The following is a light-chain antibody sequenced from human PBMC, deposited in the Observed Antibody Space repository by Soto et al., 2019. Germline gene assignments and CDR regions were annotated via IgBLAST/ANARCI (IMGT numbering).Light chain of an antibody. J-gene: IGKJ1*01. CDR3: QQYSSYST. CDR2: KAS. V-gene: IGKV1-5*03. CDR1: QSISSW. Sequence: DIQMTQSPSTLSASVGDRVTITCRASQSISSWLAWYQQKPGKAPKLLIYKASSLEGGVPSRFSGSGSGTEFTLTISSLQPDDFATYYCQQYSSYSTFGHGTKVEVK.